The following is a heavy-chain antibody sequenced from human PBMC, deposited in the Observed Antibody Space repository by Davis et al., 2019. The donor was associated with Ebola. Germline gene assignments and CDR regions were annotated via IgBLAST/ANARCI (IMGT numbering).Heavy chain of an antibody. CDR1: GYSFTIYW. CDR2: IYPGDSDT. Sequence: GESLKISCKGSGYSFTIYWIGWVRQTPGKGLEWMGIIYPGDSDTRYSPSFQGQVTISADKSISTAYLQWSSLKASDTAMYYCARERRAELDWFDPWGQGTLVTVSS. V-gene: IGHV5-51*01. J-gene: IGHJ5*02. CDR3: ARERRAELDWFDP. D-gene: IGHD3-10*01.